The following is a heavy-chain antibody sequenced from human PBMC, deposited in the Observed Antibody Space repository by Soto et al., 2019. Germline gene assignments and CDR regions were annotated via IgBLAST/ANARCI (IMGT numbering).Heavy chain of an antibody. J-gene: IGHJ4*02. Sequence: QVQLVESGGGVVQPGRSLRLSCAASGFTFSSYGMHWVRQAPGKGLAWVAVIWYDGSNKYYADSVKGRFTISRDNSKNTLYLQLNSLRAEDTAVYYCARDQWSAPYDSSVFDYWGQGTLVTVSS. V-gene: IGHV3-33*01. CDR1: GFTFSSYG. CDR3: ARDQWSAPYDSSVFDY. D-gene: IGHD3-22*01. CDR2: IWYDGSNK.